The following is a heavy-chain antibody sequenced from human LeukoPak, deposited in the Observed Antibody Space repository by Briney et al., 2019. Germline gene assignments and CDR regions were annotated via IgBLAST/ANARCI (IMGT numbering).Heavy chain of an antibody. CDR3: GLLSSSQTAMDV. V-gene: IGHV3-7*01. CDR2: IKEDGGEK. J-gene: IGHJ6*02. D-gene: IGHD2-21*02. CDR1: GLNLSRYW. Sequence: GGSLRLSCAASGLNLSRYWMSWVRQAPGKGLEWVANIKEDGGEKYYVDSVKGRFTTSRDNSKNSLYLQMNSLRAEDTAVYYCGLLSSSQTAMDVWGQGTAVTVSS.